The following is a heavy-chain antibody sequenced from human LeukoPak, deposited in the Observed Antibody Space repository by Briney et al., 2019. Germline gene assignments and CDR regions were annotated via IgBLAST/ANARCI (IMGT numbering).Heavy chain of an antibody. D-gene: IGHD2-15*01. Sequence: SETLSLTCTVSGYSISSGYYWGWIRQPPGKGLEWIGSIYHSGSTYYNPSLKSRVTISVDTSKNQFSLKVNSVTAADTAVYYCARLHCSGGSCYSPLDNWFDPWGQGTLVTVSS. CDR3: ARLHCSGGSCYSPLDNWFDP. V-gene: IGHV4-38-2*02. J-gene: IGHJ5*02. CDR1: GYSISSGYY. CDR2: IYHSGST.